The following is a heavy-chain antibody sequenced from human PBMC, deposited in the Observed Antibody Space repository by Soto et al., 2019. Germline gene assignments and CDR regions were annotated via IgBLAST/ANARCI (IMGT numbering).Heavy chain of an antibody. CDR3: ARGPVVVVSAPYYFDY. V-gene: IGHV4-30-4*01. CDR1: GGSISRGYSY. CDR2: IYHSGST. Sequence: SATMSLTCRSSGGSISRGYSYWHWLHQPPGKGLEWVGRIYHSGSTYYNPSLKSRITISVDTTRNQFSLRLTSVTAADTAVYYCARGPVVVVSAPYYFDYWGQGALVTVSS. D-gene: IGHD2-21*02. J-gene: IGHJ4*02.